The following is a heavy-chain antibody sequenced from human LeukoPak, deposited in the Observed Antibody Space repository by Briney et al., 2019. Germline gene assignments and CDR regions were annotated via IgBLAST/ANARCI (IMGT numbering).Heavy chain of an antibody. CDR1: GGSFSGYY. V-gene: IGHV4-34*01. J-gene: IGHJ4*02. D-gene: IGHD3-10*01. Sequence: SETLSLTCAVYGGSFSGYYWSWIRQPPGKGLEWIGEINHSGSTNYNPSHKSRVTISVDTSKNQFSLKLSSVTAADTAVYYCARRPLYGSGPRVDYWGQGTLVTVSS. CDR2: INHSGST. CDR3: ARRPLYGSGPRVDY.